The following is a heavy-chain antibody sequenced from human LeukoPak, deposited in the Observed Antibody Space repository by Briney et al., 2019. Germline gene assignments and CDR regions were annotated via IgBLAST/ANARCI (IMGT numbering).Heavy chain of an antibody. D-gene: IGHD3-22*01. V-gene: IGHV3-33*06. CDR1: GFTFSSYG. CDR2: IWYDGSNK. CDR3: AKASPDSSGYFDY. Sequence: PGGSLRLSCAASGFTFSSYGMHWVRQAPGKGLEWVAVIWYDGSNKYYADSVKGRFTISRDNSKNTLYLQMNSLGAEDTAVYYCAKASPDSSGYFDYWGQGTLVTASS. J-gene: IGHJ4*02.